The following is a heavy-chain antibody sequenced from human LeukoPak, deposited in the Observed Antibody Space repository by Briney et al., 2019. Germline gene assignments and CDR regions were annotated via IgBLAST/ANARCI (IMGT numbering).Heavy chain of an antibody. D-gene: IGHD4-23*01. CDR3: ASPAPYGGKSSIMRI. V-gene: IGHV4-39*01. CDR1: GGSISSSSYY. Sequence: SETLSLTCTVSGGSISSSSYYWGWIRQPPGKGLEWIGSIYYSGSTYYNPSLKSRVTISVDTSKNQFSLKLSSVTAADTAVYYCASPAPYGGKSSIMRIWGQGTLVTVSS. J-gene: IGHJ4*02. CDR2: IYYSGST.